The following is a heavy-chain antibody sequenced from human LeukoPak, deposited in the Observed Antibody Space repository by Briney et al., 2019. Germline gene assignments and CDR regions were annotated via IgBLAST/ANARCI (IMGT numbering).Heavy chain of an antibody. V-gene: IGHV4-39*01. Sequence: SETLSLTCTVSGGSIRSSYYYWGWIRQPPGKGLEWIGSIYYSGSTYYNPSLKSRVTISVDTSKNQFSLKLSSVTAADTAVYYCARRITIFGVVNHGYYFDYWGQGTLVTVSS. CDR1: GGSIRSSYYY. CDR2: IYYSGST. CDR3: ARRITIFGVVNHGYYFDY. D-gene: IGHD3-3*01. J-gene: IGHJ4*02.